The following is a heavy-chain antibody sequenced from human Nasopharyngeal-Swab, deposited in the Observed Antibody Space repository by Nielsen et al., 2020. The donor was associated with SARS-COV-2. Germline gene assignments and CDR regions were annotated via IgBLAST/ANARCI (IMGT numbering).Heavy chain of an antibody. CDR2: IYYSGST. J-gene: IGHJ4*02. Sequence: SETLSLTCTVSGGSISSSSYYWGWIRQPPGKGLEWIGSIYYSGSTYYNPSLKSRVTISVDTSKNQFSLKLSSVTAADMAVYYCARHTYIAARLGDYWGQGTLVTVSS. CDR3: ARHTYIAARLGDY. V-gene: IGHV4-39*01. D-gene: IGHD6-6*01. CDR1: GGSISSSSYY.